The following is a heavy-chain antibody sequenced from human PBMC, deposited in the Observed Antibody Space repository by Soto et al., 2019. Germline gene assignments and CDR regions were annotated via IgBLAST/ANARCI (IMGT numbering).Heavy chain of an antibody. Sequence: SETMSLTCTVSGGSISRYYRSWFRQPPGKGLLWIGNIYYSGSTNYNPSLKSRVTISVDTSKNQFSLKLSSVTAADTAVYYCARRYGSCFYYWGQGTLVTVSS. CDR3: ARRYGSCFYY. D-gene: IGHD5-18*01. CDR2: IYYSGST. V-gene: IGHV4-59*08. CDR1: GGSISRYY. J-gene: IGHJ4*02.